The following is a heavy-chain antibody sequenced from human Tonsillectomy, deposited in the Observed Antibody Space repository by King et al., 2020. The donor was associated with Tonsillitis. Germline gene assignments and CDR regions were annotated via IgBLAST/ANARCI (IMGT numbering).Heavy chain of an antibody. CDR3: ARDRGNSIYYFDY. D-gene: IGHD4-23*01. CDR2: ISYDGSNK. CDR1: GFTFSSYA. Sequence: QLVQSGGGVVQPGRSLRLSCAASGFTFSSYAMHWVRQAPGKGLEWVAVISYDGSNKYYADSVKGRFTISRDNSKNTLYLQMNSLRAEDTAVYYCARDRGNSIYYFDYWGQGTLVTVSS. J-gene: IGHJ4*02. V-gene: IGHV3-30-3*01.